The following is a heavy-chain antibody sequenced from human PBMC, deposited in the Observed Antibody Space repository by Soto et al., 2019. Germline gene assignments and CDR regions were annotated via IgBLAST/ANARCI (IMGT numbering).Heavy chain of an antibody. V-gene: IGHV3-7*01. J-gene: IGHJ4*01. CDR2: IKEDGSET. CDR3: ARDDSTDSSSSFDY. CDR1: GFTFSSYW. D-gene: IGHD6-6*01. Sequence: GGSLRLSCVASGFTFSSYWMSWVRQAPGKGLEWVANIKEDGSETYSVDSVKGRFTISRDNAKSSLYLQMNSLRVEDTAVYYCARDDSTDSSSSFDYWGHGTLVTVSS.